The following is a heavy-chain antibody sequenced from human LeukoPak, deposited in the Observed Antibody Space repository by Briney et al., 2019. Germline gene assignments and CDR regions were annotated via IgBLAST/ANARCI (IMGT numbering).Heavy chain of an antibody. V-gene: IGHV4-59*01. CDR1: GGSITSYY. D-gene: IGHD1/OR15-1a*01. J-gene: IGHJ4*02. CDR3: AKWHEQLPAFDS. Sequence: SETLSLTCAVSGGSITSYYWNWIRQPPGKGLEWIGYIHHTGKNRYNPSLQSRVTMSVDTSKSEFSLKLSSVTAADTAVYYCAKWHEQLPAFDSWGQGTLVIVSS. CDR2: IHHTGKN.